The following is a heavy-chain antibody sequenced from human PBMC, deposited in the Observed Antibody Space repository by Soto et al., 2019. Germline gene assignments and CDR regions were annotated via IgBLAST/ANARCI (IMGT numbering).Heavy chain of an antibody. V-gene: IGHV3-23*01. Sequence: EVQLLESGGGLVQPGGSLRLSCAASGFTFSSYAMRWVRQAPVKGLEWVSAISGSGGSTYYADSVKGRFTISRDNSKNPLYLQMHSLGGEDTAVYDCASRGSGGYYAYWGQGTLVTVSS. CDR1: GFTFSSYA. CDR2: ISGSGGST. CDR3: ASRGSGGYYAY. J-gene: IGHJ4*02. D-gene: IGHD1-26*01.